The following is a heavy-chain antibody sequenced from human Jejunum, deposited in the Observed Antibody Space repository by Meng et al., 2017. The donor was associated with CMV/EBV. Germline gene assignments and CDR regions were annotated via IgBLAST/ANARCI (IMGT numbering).Heavy chain of an antibody. CDR1: GGSVNNYF. J-gene: IGHJ4*02. CDR3: ARGPGASTREGFDY. V-gene: IGHV4-4*07. Sequence: VPRQESGPGLVKPSENLSLPCTVSGGSVNNYFWSWIRQSAGKGLEWIGRFYSSDTYNYHPSLDSRVTMSLDTSKNQFSLNLRSVTAADTATYYCARGPGASTREGFDYWGLGTLVTVSS. CDR2: FYSSDTY. D-gene: IGHD1-26*01.